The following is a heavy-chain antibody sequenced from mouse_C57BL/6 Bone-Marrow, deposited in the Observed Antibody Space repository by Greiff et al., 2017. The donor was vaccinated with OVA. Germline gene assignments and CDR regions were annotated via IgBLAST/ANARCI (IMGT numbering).Heavy chain of an antibody. CDR3: GRPTVVPFYFDY. CDR1: GYTFTSYG. Sequence: QVQLKQSGAELARPGASVKLSCKASGYTFTSYGISWVQQSTGQGLEWIGEIYPRSGNTYYNEKFKGKATLTADNSSSTAYMELRSLTSEDSAVYFCGRPTVVPFYFDYWGQGTTLTVSS. J-gene: IGHJ2*01. D-gene: IGHD1-1*01. CDR2: IYPRSGNT. V-gene: IGHV1-81*01.